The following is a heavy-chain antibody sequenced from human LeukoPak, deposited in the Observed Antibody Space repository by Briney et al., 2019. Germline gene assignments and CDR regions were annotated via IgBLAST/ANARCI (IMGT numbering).Heavy chain of an antibody. Sequence: GGSLRLSCAASGFTFSSYAMHWVRQAPGKGLEWVAVMSFDGSNKYYADSVKGRFTISRDNSKNTLYLQVNSLRAEDTAVYYCARDPRIHYFASGSPNYYYYYMDVWGRGTTVTVSS. J-gene: IGHJ6*03. CDR2: MSFDGSNK. CDR3: ARDPRIHYFASGSPNYYYYYMDV. V-gene: IGHV3-30*04. D-gene: IGHD3-10*01. CDR1: GFTFSSYA.